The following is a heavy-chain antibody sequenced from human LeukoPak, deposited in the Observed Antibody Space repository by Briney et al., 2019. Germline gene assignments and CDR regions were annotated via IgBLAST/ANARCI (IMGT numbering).Heavy chain of an antibody. V-gene: IGHV1-69*13. CDR1: GGTFRSDA. CDR3: ARTTGGIDHRYIRFWRAFDI. D-gene: IGHD3-3*01. Sequence: SVKVSCKASGGTFRSDAISWVRQAPGQGLEWMGGIIPTFGTANYAQKFQGRVTITADESTSTAYMELSSLRSEDTAVYYCARTTGGIDHRYIRFWRAFDIWGQGTMVTVSS. J-gene: IGHJ3*02. CDR2: IIPTFGTA.